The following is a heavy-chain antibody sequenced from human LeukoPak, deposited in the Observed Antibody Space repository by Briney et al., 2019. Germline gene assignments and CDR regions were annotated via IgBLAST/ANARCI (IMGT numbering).Heavy chain of an antibody. Sequence: PSETLSLTCTVSGGSISSSSYYWGWIRQPPGKGLEWIGSIYYSGSTYYNPSLKSRVTISVDTSKNQFSLKLSSVTAADTAVYYCARARGPGYSSSWYGNWFDPWGQGTLVTVSS. V-gene: IGHV4-39*01. CDR3: ARARGPGYSSSWYGNWFDP. D-gene: IGHD6-13*01. J-gene: IGHJ5*02. CDR1: GGSISSSSYY. CDR2: IYYSGST.